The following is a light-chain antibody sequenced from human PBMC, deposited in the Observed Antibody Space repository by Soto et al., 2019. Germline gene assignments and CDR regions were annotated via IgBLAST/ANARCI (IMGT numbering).Light chain of an antibody. V-gene: IGKV2-28*01. CDR1: QSLLHSNGYNY. CDR3: MQALQTPGT. J-gene: IGKJ4*01. CDR2: LGF. Sequence: DIVMTQSPLSLPVTPGEPASISCRSSQSLLHSNGYNYLDWYVQKPGQSPQVLIYLGFNRASGVPDRFSGGGSGTDFTLKISRVEAEDVGVYYCMQALQTPGTFGGGTKVEIK.